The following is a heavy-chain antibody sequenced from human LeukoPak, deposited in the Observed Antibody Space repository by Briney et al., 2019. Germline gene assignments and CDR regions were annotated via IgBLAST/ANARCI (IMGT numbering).Heavy chain of an antibody. CDR1: GFTFSSYA. D-gene: IGHD6-13*01. J-gene: IGHJ5*02. CDR2: ISGSGGST. CDR3: AKEAGISWYLEYNWFDP. V-gene: IGHV3-23*01. Sequence: GGSLRLSCAASGFTFSSYAMSWVRQAPGKGLEWVSAISGSGGSTYYADSVKGRFTISRDNSKNTLYLQMNSLRAEDTAVYYCAKEAGISWYLEYNWFDPWGQGTLVTVSS.